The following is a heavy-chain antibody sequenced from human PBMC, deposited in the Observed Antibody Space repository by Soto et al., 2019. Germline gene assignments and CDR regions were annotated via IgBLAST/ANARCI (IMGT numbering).Heavy chain of an antibody. CDR1: GDSISNYY. V-gene: IGHV4-59*08. J-gene: IGHJ5*02. CDR3: ARSRGGFWSGLDL. D-gene: IGHD3-3*01. Sequence: SETLSLTCTVSGDSISNYYWTWIRQPPGNVLELFGFFHNSGSTTFNLSLKSLVAFSVDTSKNLFSLKLSFVTAADTAIYYCARSRGGFWSGLDLWGQGTLVTVSS. CDR2: FHNSGST.